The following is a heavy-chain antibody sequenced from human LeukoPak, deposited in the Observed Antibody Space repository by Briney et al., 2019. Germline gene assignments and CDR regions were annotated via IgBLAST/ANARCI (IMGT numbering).Heavy chain of an antibody. CDR3: AKDLRTYGSGIYRLPTVIFNY. CDR2: IIATGDST. Sequence: GGSLRLSCAASGFSFSTYAMSWVRQAPGKGLEWVSSIIATGDSTYYADSVKGRFTISRDNSKNTLYLQMKSLRAEDTAIYYCAKDLRTYGSGIYRLPTVIFNYWGQGTLVTVSP. V-gene: IGHV3-23*01. D-gene: IGHD3-10*01. J-gene: IGHJ4*02. CDR1: GFSFSTYA.